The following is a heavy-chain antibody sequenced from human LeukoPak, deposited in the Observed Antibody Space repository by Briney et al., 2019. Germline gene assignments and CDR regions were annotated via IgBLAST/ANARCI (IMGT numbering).Heavy chain of an antibody. CDR3: ARGWSTAIDY. CDR1: GGSISNYY. J-gene: IGHJ4*02. D-gene: IGHD5-18*01. V-gene: IGHV4-34*01. Sequence: PSETLSLTCTVSGGSISNYYWSWIRQPPGKGLEWIGEINHSGSTNYNPSLKSRVTISVDTSKNQFSLKLSSVTAADTAVYYCARGWSTAIDYWGQGTLVTVSS. CDR2: INHSGST.